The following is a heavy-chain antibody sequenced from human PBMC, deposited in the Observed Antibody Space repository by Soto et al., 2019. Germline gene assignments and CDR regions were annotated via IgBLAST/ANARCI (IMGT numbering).Heavy chain of an antibody. D-gene: IGHD6-19*01. CDR3: TKSAESAGWGVDF. CDR1: GFMFDSYA. Sequence: GGSLRLSCVASGFMFDSYAMNWVRQAPGKGLEWVSYISPGGDRIYYAESLKGRITISRDNTRNSLSLQMNILSDEDTAVYYCTKSAESAGWGVDFWCQGTMVTVSS. J-gene: IGHJ4*02. V-gene: IGHV3-48*02. CDR2: ISPGGDRI.